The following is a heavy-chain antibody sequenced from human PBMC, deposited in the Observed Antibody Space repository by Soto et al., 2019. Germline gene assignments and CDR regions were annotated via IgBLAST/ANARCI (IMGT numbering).Heavy chain of an antibody. CDR2: ISSNSVTI. CDR3: AREDILGTRSFDY. V-gene: IGHV3-48*02. D-gene: IGHD1-26*01. Sequence: GGSLRLSCGASGFIFSKYSMNWVRQAPGKGLEWLSYISSNSVTIYYADSVRGRFTIFRDNAKNSLYLQMNSLRDEDTAVYYCAREDILGTRSFDYWGQGALVTVSS. CDR1: GFIFSKYS. J-gene: IGHJ4*02.